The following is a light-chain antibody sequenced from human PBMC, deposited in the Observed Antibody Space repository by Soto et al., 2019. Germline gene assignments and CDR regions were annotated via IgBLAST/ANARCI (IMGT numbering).Light chain of an antibody. V-gene: IGKV1-5*01. CDR3: QHYSSYSPT. CDR2: DGS. J-gene: IGKJ3*01. Sequence: DMQVTQSPSTLSASVGDTVTITCRASQSISSWLAWYQQKSGKAPKLLIHDGSTLQSGVPSRFSGSGAGTEFTLTISGLQPDDFAPYYSQHYSSYSPTFGPGTTVAIK. CDR1: QSISSW.